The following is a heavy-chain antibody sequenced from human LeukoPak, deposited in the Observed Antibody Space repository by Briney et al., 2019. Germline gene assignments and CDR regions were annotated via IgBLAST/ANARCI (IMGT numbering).Heavy chain of an antibody. V-gene: IGHV3-48*03. CDR2: ISSSGGTI. CDR1: GFTFSTYE. J-gene: IGHJ4*02. CDR3: ARSGFGELLIYYFDY. D-gene: IGHD3-10*01. Sequence: GGSLRLSCAASGFTFSTYEMNWVRQAPGKGLEWVSYISSSGGTIHYSDSVKGRFTISRDNAKNSLYLQMNSLRAEDTAVYYCARSGFGELLIYYFDYWGQGTLVTVSS.